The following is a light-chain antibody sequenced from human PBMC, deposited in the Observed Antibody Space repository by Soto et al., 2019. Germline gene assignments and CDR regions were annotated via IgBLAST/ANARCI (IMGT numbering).Light chain of an antibody. Sequence: EIVMTQSPATLSVSPGEKTTLSCRASQSVSTNLAWYQHKPGQSPRLLIYGASTRATGIPARFGGSGSGTEFTLTISSLQSEDFAVYYCQQYNNWPPWTFGQGTKVEIK. CDR2: GAS. J-gene: IGKJ1*01. CDR1: QSVSTN. V-gene: IGKV3-15*01. CDR3: QQYNNWPPWT.